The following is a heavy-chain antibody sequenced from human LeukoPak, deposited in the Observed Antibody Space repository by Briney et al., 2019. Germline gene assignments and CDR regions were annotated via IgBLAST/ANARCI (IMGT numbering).Heavy chain of an antibody. Sequence: SETLSLTCTVSGGSISSSSYYWGWIRQPPGKGLEWIGYIYYSGSTNYNPSLKSRVTISVDTSKNQFSLKLSSVTAADTAVYYCARARDAAAADYWGQGTLVTVSS. CDR2: IYYSGST. J-gene: IGHJ4*02. D-gene: IGHD6-13*01. CDR3: ARARDAAAADY. CDR1: GGSISSSSYY. V-gene: IGHV4-61*05.